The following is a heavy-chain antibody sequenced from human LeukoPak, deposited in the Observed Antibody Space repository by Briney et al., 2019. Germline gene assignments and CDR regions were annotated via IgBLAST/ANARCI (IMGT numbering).Heavy chain of an antibody. D-gene: IGHD2-15*01. CDR1: GFTFSSYW. Sequence: PGGSLRLSCAASGFTFSSYWMHWVRQAPGKGLVWVSRINTDGSSTSYADSVKGRFAISRDNAKNTLYLQMNSLRAEDTAVYYCASTSTVVVAAQSDWFDPWGQGTLVTVSS. CDR3: ASTSTVVVAAQSDWFDP. J-gene: IGHJ5*02. V-gene: IGHV3-74*01. CDR2: INTDGSST.